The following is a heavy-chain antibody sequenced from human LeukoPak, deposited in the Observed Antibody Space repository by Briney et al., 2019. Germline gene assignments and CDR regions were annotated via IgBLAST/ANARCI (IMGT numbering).Heavy chain of an antibody. D-gene: IGHD4-17*01. CDR1: GYTFTSYG. V-gene: IGHV1-46*01. CDR2: INPSGGST. Sequence: ASVKVSCKASGYTFTSYGISWVRQAPGQGLEWMGIINPSGGSTSYAQKFQGRVTMTRDTSTTTVYMELRSLRSEDTAVYYCARGDDYGDYHNWFDPWGQGTLVTVSS. J-gene: IGHJ5*02. CDR3: ARGDDYGDYHNWFDP.